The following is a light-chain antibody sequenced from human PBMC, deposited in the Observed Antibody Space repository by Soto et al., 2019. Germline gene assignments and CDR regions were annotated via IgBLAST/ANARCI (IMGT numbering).Light chain of an antibody. V-gene: IGKV1-33*01. CDR3: LQHDNLPLT. J-gene: IGKJ4*01. CDR2: DAS. CDR1: ENIDNY. Sequence: DLQMTQSPSSLSASVGDRVTITCQASENIDNYLNWYQQKPGKAPRVLISDASNLGGGVPSRFRGRGSGTDFTLTLSSLQPDDFATYYCLQHDNLPLTFGGGTKVDLK.